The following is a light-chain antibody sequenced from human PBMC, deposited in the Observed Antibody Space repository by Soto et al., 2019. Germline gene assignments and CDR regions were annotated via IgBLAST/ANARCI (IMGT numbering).Light chain of an antibody. J-gene: IGKJ4*01. CDR3: QQCYSIPTT. V-gene: IGKV4-1*01. Sequence: DIVMTQSPDSLAVSLGERATINCKSSQSVLYSSNNKNYLAWYQQKPGQPPKLLIYWASTRQSGVPDRFSGSGSGTDFTLPISSLQAEDVAVYYFQQCYSIPTTFGGGTRVEIK. CDR1: QSVLYSSNNKNY. CDR2: WAS.